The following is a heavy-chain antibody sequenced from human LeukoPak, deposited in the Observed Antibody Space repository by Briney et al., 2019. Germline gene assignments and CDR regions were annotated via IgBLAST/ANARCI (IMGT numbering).Heavy chain of an antibody. CDR2: LYEDGRI. CDR1: GFPVDSNY. D-gene: IGHD2-15*01. J-gene: IGHJ4*02. CDR3: ARGGGYYPIDY. V-gene: IGHV3-53*01. Sequence: GGSLRLSCAASGFPVDSNYMNWVRQAPGKGLEWVSVLYEDGRIYYADSVKGRFTISRGTSKNILSLQLNGLRAEDTAVYYCARGGGYYPIDYWGQGTLVTVSS.